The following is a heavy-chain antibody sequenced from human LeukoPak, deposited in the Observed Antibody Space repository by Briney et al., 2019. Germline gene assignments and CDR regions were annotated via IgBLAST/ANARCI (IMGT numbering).Heavy chain of an antibody. J-gene: IGHJ4*02. CDR1: GFTFSSYA. Sequence: GGSLRLSCAASGFTFSSYAMSWVRQAPGKGLEWVSAISGSGGSTYYADSVKGRLTISRDNSKNTLYLQMNSLRAEDTAVYYCAKRKTSPYYFDYWGQGTLVTVSS. CDR2: ISGSGGST. V-gene: IGHV3-23*01. CDR3: AKRKTSPYYFDY.